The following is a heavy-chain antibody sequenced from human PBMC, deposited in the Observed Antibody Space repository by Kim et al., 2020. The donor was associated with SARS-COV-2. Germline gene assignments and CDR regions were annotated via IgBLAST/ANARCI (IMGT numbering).Heavy chain of an antibody. J-gene: IGHJ6*02. D-gene: IGHD3-22*01. CDR1: GFTFSSYD. Sequence: GGSLRLSCAASGFTFSSYDMHWVRQATGKGLEWVSAIGTAGDTYYPGSVKGRFTISRENAKNSLYLQMNSLRAGDTAVYYCARALSSYYYDSSGYYSYYYYYGMDVWGQGTTVTVSS. V-gene: IGHV3-13*04. CDR3: ARALSSYYYDSSGYYSYYYYYGMDV. CDR2: IGTAGDT.